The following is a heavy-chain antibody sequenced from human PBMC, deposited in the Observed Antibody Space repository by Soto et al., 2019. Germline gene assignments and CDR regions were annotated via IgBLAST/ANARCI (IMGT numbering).Heavy chain of an antibody. CDR2: MNPNSGNT. V-gene: IGHV1-8*01. D-gene: IGHD2-2*01. Sequence: ASVKVSCKASGYTFTSYDINWVRQATGQGLEWMGWMNPNSGNTGYAQKFQGRVTMTRNTSISTAYMELSSLRSEDTAVYYCARYCISTSCYPSDYYYGMDVWGQGTTVTVS. J-gene: IGHJ6*02. CDR1: GYTFTSYD. CDR3: ARYCISTSCYPSDYYYGMDV.